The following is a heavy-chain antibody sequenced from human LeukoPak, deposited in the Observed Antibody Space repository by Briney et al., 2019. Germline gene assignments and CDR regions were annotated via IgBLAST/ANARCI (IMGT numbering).Heavy chain of an antibody. CDR3: ARHNRYSSSFSDY. Sequence: SETLSLTCAVYGGSFSGYYWSWIRQPPGKGLEWIGEINHSGSTNYNPSLKSRVTISVDTSKNQFSLKLSSVTAADTAVYYCARHNRYSSSFSDYWGQGTLVTVSS. D-gene: IGHD6-13*01. CDR1: GGSFSGYY. V-gene: IGHV4-34*01. CDR2: INHSGST. J-gene: IGHJ4*02.